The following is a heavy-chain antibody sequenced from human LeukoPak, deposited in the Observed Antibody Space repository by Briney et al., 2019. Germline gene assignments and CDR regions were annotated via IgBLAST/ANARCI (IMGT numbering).Heavy chain of an antibody. V-gene: IGHV4-4*07. J-gene: IGHJ6*02. CDR2: IYTSGST. CDR1: GGSISRYY. D-gene: IGHD2-2*02. CDR3: ARVRYCSSTSCYNGMDV. Sequence: PSETLSLTCTVSGGSISRYYWGWTRQPAGKGLEWIGRIYTSGSTNYNPSLKSRVTMSVDTSKNQFSLKLSSVTAADTAVYSCARVRYCSSTSCYNGMDVWGQGTTVTVSS.